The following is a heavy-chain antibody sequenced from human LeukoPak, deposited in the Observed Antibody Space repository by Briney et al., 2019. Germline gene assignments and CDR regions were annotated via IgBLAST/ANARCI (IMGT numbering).Heavy chain of an antibody. J-gene: IGHJ6*03. Sequence: ASVKVSCKASGGTFSSYAISWVRQAPGQGLEWMGGIIPIFGTANYAQKFQGRVTITADESTSTAYMELSSLRSEDTAVYYCARAGSSSSYYYYYYMDVWGKGTTVTVSS. CDR3: ARAGSSSSYYYYYYMDV. CDR1: GGTFSSYA. CDR2: IIPIFGTA. D-gene: IGHD6-6*01. V-gene: IGHV1-69*13.